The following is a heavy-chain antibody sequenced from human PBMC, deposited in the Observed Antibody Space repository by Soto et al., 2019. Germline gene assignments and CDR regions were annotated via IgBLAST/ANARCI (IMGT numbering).Heavy chain of an antibody. CDR3: AREVPGLREVNRNWFDP. V-gene: IGHV4-4*02. J-gene: IGHJ5*02. D-gene: IGHD3-10*01. CDR1: GDSISGSYW. CDR2: VSQSGNT. Sequence: QVQLQESGPGLVKPSGTLSLTCTVSGDSISGSYWWSWVRQPPGKGLEWIGEVSQSGNTNYNPSLMSRLTISVDKSKTQFSLRLTYVTAADTGIYYCAREVPGLREVNRNWFDPWGQGPLVTVSS.